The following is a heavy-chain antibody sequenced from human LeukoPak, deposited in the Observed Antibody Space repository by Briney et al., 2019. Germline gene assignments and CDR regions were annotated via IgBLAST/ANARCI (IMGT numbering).Heavy chain of an antibody. D-gene: IGHD2-2*01. J-gene: IGHJ4*02. Sequence: PSETLSLTCTVSGVSISSFYWAWIRQSAGQGLEWIGRISPSGSTNYNPSLRRRVTMSVDTSNNQFSLRLSSVTAADTAVYYCARDPIYPSPREKFHYWGQGTLVTVSS. V-gene: IGHV4-4*07. CDR1: GVSISSFY. CDR2: ISPSGST. CDR3: ARDPIYPSPREKFHY.